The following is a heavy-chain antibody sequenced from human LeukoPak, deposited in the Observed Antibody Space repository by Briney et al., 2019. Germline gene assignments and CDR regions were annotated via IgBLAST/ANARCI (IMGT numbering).Heavy chain of an antibody. V-gene: IGHV4-30-4*01. CDR3: ARDQRELLDY. CDR2: IYYRGST. CDR1: GGSISSGYWY. J-gene: IGHJ4*02. D-gene: IGHD3-10*01. Sequence: PSETLSLTCTVSGGSISSGYWYWSWHRQPPGMGLEGIGNIYYRGSTYYNPSYKSRVTISVDTSKNQFSLKLSSVTAADTAVYYCARDQRELLDYWGQGTLVTASS.